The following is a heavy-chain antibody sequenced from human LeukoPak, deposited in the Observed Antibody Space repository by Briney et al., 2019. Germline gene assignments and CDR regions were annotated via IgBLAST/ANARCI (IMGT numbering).Heavy chain of an antibody. CDR2: INPNSGDT. J-gene: IGHJ4*02. CDR1: GYTFTSYY. V-gene: IGHV1-2*02. Sequence: GASVKVSCKASGYTFTSYYIHWVRQAPGQGLEWMGWINPNSGDTNFAQRWQGRVTMTSDTSISAAYMEMSRLRSDDTAIYYCARGPREGFDYWGQGTLVTVSS. CDR3: ARGPREGFDY.